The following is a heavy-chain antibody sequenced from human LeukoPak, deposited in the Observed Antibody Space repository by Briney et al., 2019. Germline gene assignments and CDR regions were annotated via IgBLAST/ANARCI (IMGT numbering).Heavy chain of an antibody. D-gene: IGHD6-19*01. CDR2: IKQDGSEK. V-gene: IGHV3-7*01. J-gene: IGHJ5*02. CDR3: AREVTVAGINWFDP. Sequence: GGSLRLSCAASGFTFSSYWMSWVRQAPGKGLEWVANIKQDGSEKYYVDSVKGRFTISRDNAKNSLYLQMNSLRAEDTAVYYCAREVTVAGINWFDPWGQGTLVIVSS. CDR1: GFTFSSYW.